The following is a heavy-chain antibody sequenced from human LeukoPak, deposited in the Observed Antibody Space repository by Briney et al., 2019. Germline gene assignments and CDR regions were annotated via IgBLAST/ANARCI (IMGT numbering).Heavy chain of an antibody. J-gene: IGHJ4*02. Sequence: SETLSLTCAVYGGSFSGYYWSWIRQPPGKGLEWIGEINHSGGTNYNPSLKSRVTISVDTSKNQFSLKLSSVTAADTAVYYCARHRSTLWFGESRYYFDYWGQGTLVTVSS. CDR2: INHSGGT. D-gene: IGHD3-10*01. V-gene: IGHV4-34*01. CDR3: ARHRSTLWFGESRYYFDY. CDR1: GGSFSGYY.